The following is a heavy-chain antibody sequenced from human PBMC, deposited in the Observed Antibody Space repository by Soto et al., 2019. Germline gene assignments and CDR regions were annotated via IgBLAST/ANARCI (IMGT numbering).Heavy chain of an antibody. CDR2: IYYSGST. CDR1: GGSIRSYY. V-gene: IGHV4-59*01. CDR3: ARSGIQLWLRERYYFDY. Sequence: PSETLSLTCTVSGGSIRSYYSSWIRQKPGKGLEWIGYIYYSGSTNYNPSLKSRVTISVDTSKNQFSLKLSSVTAADTAVYYCARSGIQLWLRERYYFDYWGQGTLVTVSS. D-gene: IGHD5-18*01. J-gene: IGHJ4*02.